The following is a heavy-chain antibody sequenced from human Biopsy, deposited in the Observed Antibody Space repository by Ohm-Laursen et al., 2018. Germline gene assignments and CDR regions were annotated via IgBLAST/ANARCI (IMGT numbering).Heavy chain of an antibody. CDR3: AADINVWNVNY. D-gene: IGHD1-1*01. CDR1: GYILTELS. J-gene: IGHJ4*02. CDR2: FAPENGKT. V-gene: IGHV1-24*01. Sequence: ASVKVSCKVSGYILTELSMHWVRQAPGKGLEWMGGFAPENGKTVYAQNFQARVSMTEDTSTDTAYMELRSLRSEDTAVYYCAADINVWNVNYWGQGTQVTVSS.